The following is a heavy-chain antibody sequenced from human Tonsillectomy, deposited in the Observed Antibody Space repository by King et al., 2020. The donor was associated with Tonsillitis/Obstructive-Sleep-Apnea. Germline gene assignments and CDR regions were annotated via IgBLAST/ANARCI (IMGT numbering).Heavy chain of an antibody. CDR2: IYPGDSDT. V-gene: IGHV5-51*01. Sequence: EIQLVQSGAEVKKPGESLRLSCKGSGYSFTNYWIGWVRQMPGKGLEWMGIIYPGDSDTRYSPSFQGQVTISADKSISTTYLQWSSLAASDSAMYYCARPMATAGSSNWHFDLWGRGTLVTVSS. CDR3: ARPMATAGSSNWHFDL. J-gene: IGHJ2*01. CDR1: GYSFTNYW. D-gene: IGHD6-13*01.